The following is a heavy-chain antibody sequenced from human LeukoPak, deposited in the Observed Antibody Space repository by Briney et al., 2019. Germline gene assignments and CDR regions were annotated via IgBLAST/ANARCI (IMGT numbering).Heavy chain of an antibody. V-gene: IGHV1-2*02. CDR2: IYPDSGGT. CDR3: ARGPSSTVTAGYFDY. J-gene: IGHJ4*02. CDR1: GYTFIGYY. D-gene: IGHD2-21*02. Sequence: ASVKVSCKASGYTFIGYYMHWVRQAPGQGLEWMGWIYPDSGGTNYARKFQGRVTMTRDTSISTAYMELSRLRSDDTAVYYCARGPSSTVTAGYFDYWGQGTLVTVSS.